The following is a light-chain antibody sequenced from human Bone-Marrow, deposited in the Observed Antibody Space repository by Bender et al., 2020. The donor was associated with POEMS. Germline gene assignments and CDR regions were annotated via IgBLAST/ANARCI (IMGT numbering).Light chain of an antibody. CDR3: QVWDNANYEPHVV. CDR1: NIGSKS. CDR2: DVG. V-gene: IGLV3-21*03. J-gene: IGLJ2*01. Sequence: SFVLTQPPSVSVAPGKTATITCGGNNIGSKSVHWYVQKAGQAPALVVYDVGDRPSGIPERFSGSTSGNTATLSITRVEVGDEADYYCQVWDNANYEPHVVFGGGTKLTVL.